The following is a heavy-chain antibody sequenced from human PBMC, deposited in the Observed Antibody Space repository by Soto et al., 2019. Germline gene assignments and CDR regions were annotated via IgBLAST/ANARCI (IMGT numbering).Heavy chain of an antibody. J-gene: IGHJ3*02. V-gene: IGHV4-34*01. CDR1: GGSFSGYY. Sequence: SETLSLTCAVYGGSFSGYYWSWIRQPPGKGLEWIGEINHSGSTNYNPSLKSRVTISVDTSKNQFSLKLSSVTAADTAVYYCAREVYYDFWSGYGADAFDIWGQGTMVTVSS. CDR3: AREVYYDFWSGYGADAFDI. D-gene: IGHD3-3*01. CDR2: INHSGST.